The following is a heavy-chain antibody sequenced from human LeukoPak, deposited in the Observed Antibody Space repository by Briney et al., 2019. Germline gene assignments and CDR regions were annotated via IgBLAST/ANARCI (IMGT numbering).Heavy chain of an antibody. V-gene: IGHV3-21*06. D-gene: IGHD1-26*01. Sequence: KSGGSLRLSCAASGFTFSRYSMNWVRQAPGKGLGWVSSISTVSRYIYYADSVKGRFTISRDNAKSLLYLQMNNLRAEDTAVYYCARVIEDSGSYFCDYWGQGTLVTVSS. J-gene: IGHJ4*02. CDR3: ARVIEDSGSYFCDY. CDR2: ISTVSRYI. CDR1: GFTFSRYS.